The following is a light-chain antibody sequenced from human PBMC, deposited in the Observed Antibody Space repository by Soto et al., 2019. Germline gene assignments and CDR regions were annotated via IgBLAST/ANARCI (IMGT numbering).Light chain of an antibody. Sequence: EIVLTQSPVTLSLSPGERATLSCRASQISSTSLAWYQQKPGQAPRLLIYGTSSRATGIPDRFSGSGSGTDFTLTISRLEPEDIAVYYCQQYDSSPPITFGQGTRLEIK. CDR1: QISSTS. CDR2: GTS. J-gene: IGKJ5*01. CDR3: QQYDSSPPIT. V-gene: IGKV3-20*01.